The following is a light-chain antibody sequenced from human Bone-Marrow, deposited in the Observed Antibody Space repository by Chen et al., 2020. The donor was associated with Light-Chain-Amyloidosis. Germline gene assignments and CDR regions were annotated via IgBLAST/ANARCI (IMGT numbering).Light chain of an antibody. Sequence: SYELTQPPSVSVSPGQTARITCSGDDLPTKYAYWYQQKPGQAPVLVIHRDTERPSGISERFCGSSSGTKATWSISVVQAEDEADYHCESADSSGTYEVILGGGTKLTVL. CDR1: DLPTKY. CDR3: ESADSSGTYEVI. V-gene: IGLV3-25*03. J-gene: IGLJ2*01. CDR2: RDT.